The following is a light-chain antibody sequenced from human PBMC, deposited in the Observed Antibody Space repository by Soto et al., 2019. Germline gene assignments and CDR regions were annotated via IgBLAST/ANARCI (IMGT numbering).Light chain of an antibody. CDR1: QSVSSN. CDR2: GAS. Sequence: EIVMTQSPATLSVSPGERATLSCRASQSVSSNLAWYQQKPGQAPRLLIYGASTRATGIPARFSGSGSGTEFTLTISSLQSEDDAVYYCQQYNNWPPRTTFGQGTKLEIK. V-gene: IGKV3-15*01. J-gene: IGKJ2*01. CDR3: QQYNNWPPRTT.